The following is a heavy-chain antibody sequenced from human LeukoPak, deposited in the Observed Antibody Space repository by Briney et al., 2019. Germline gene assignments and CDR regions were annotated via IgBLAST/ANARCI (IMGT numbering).Heavy chain of an antibody. CDR3: ARDPGYYYYGMDV. V-gene: IGHV3-74*01. Sequence: GGSLRLSCAVSGFNLRTYWIHWVRHTPGRGLEWVARINGEGSRISYADSVRGRFTISRDNAKNTAYLQMNSLRAEDTALYYCARDPGYYYYGMDVWGQGTTVVVSS. CDR1: GFNLRTYW. CDR2: INGEGSRI. J-gene: IGHJ6*02.